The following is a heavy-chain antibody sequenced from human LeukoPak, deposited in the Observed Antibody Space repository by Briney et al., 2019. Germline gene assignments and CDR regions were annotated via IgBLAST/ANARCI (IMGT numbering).Heavy chain of an antibody. CDR2: ISSSGSTI. Sequence: GGSLRLSCAASGFTFSDYYMSWIRQAPGKGLEWVSYISSSGSTIYYADSVKGRFTISRDNAKNSLYLQMNSLRAEDTAVYYCARGGTYDLGRVRYNYYMDVWGKGTTVTVSS. CDR3: ARGGTYDLGRVRYNYYMDV. D-gene: IGHD1-1*01. J-gene: IGHJ6*03. CDR1: GFTFSDYY. V-gene: IGHV3-11*01.